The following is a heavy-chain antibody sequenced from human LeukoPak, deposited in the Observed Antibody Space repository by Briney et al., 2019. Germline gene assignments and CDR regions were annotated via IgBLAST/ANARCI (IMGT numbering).Heavy chain of an antibody. CDR1: GFMFSSYW. Sequence: GGSLRLSCAASGFMFSSYWMTWVRQAPGKGLEWVANIKQDGSERHYVDSVKGRFTISKDNAKNSPYLQMDSLRVEDTAVYYCARVSIAGSTIAFDMWGQGTMVTVSS. J-gene: IGHJ3*02. CDR2: IKQDGSER. D-gene: IGHD2-15*01. V-gene: IGHV3-7*01. CDR3: ARVSIAGSTIAFDM.